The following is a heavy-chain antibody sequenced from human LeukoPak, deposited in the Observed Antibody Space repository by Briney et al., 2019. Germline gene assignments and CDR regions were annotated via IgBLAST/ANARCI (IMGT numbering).Heavy chain of an antibody. Sequence: SETLSLTCAVYGVSFSGFYWSWIRQPPGKGLEWIGEINHSGSTNYYPSLKSRVTISLDTSRNQFSLKLSSVTAADTAVYYCARKAPGTLDLWGRGTLVTVSS. J-gene: IGHJ2*01. CDR1: GVSFSGFY. CDR3: ARKAPGTLDL. CDR2: INHSGST. V-gene: IGHV4-34*01.